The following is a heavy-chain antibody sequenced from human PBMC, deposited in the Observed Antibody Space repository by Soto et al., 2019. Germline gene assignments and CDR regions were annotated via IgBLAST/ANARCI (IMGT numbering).Heavy chain of an antibody. V-gene: IGHV4-39*01. D-gene: IGHD2-15*01. CDR2: IYYSGST. J-gene: IGHJ4*02. Sequence: PSETLSLTCTVSAGSISSSSYYWGWIRQPPGKGLEWIGSIYYSGSTYYNPSLKSRVTISVDTSKNQFSLKLSSVTAADTAVYYCESNHKVVPPTDYWGQGTLVTVSS. CDR3: ESNHKVVPPTDY. CDR1: AGSISSSSYY.